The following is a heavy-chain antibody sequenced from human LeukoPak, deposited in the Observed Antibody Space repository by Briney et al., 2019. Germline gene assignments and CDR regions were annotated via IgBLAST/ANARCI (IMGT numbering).Heavy chain of an antibody. CDR1: GFTFSSYE. CDR3: ARDWRSASCFLY. V-gene: IGHV3-48*03. D-gene: IGHD2-2*01. Sequence: GGSLRLSCAASGFTFSSYELYWVRQAPGKGLEWISYISSSSTIIKYADSVRGRFTISRDDARESLYLQMNSLRAEDTAVYYCARDWRSASCFLYWGQGTLVTVSS. CDR2: ISSSSTII. J-gene: IGHJ4*02.